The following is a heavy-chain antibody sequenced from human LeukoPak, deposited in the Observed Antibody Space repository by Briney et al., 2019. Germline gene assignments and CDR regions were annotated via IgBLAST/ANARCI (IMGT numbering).Heavy chain of an antibody. CDR1: GFTFSSYA. CDR3: AKGCSSTSCYSPYYYYYMDV. D-gene: IGHD2-2*01. CDR2: ISGSGGST. V-gene: IGHV3-23*01. J-gene: IGHJ6*03. Sequence: PGGSLRLSCAASGFTFSSYAMSWVRQAPGKGLEWVSAISGSGGSTYYADSVKGRFTISRDNSKNTLYLQMNSLRAEDTAVYYCAKGCSSTSCYSPYYYYYMDVWGKGTTVTVSS.